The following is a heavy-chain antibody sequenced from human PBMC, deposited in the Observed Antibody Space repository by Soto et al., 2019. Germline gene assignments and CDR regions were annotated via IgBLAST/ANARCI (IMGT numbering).Heavy chain of an antibody. CDR1: GFTFSSHA. CDR3: VRDRVVAGIGEVDY. Sequence: QVQLEESGGGVVQPGRSLRLSCAASGFTFSSHAMHWVRQAPGEGLEWVAVTSYDGSKKYYADSVKGRFTISRDNFKNTLHLQMDSLRPEDTAVYHCVRDRVVAGIGEVDYWGQGTLVTVSS. D-gene: IGHD6-19*01. J-gene: IGHJ4*02. V-gene: IGHV3-30-3*01. CDR2: TSYDGSKK.